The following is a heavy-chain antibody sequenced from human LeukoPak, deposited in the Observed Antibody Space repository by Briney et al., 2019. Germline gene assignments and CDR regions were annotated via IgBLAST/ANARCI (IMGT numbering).Heavy chain of an antibody. CDR2: INQDGSVK. V-gene: IGHV3-7*01. CDR3: SRSLEY. CDR1: GFTFSHYW. J-gene: IGHJ4*02. Sequence: GGSLRFSCTASGFTFSHYWMDWVRQAPGKGLEWVANINQDGSVKYYVDSVKGRFTISRDNTKNSLSLRMDSLRADDTALYYCSRSLEYWGQGALVTVSS.